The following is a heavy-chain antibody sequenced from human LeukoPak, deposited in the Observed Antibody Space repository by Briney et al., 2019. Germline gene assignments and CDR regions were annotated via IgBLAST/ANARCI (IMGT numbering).Heavy chain of an antibody. CDR3: ARVRRFGDLDY. J-gene: IGHJ4*02. V-gene: IGHV3-66*02. CDR2: IYSGGST. Sequence: GGSLRLSCAASGFTVSSNYMSWVRQAPGKGLEWVSVIYSGGSTYYADSVKGRFTISRDNSKNTLYLQMNSLRAEDTAVYYCARVRRFGDLDYWGQGTLVTVSS. D-gene: IGHD3-10*01. CDR1: GFTVSSNY.